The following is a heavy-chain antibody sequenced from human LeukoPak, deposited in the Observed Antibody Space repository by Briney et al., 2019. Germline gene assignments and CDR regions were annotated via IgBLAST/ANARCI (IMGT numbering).Heavy chain of an antibody. CDR1: GFTFSNYA. Sequence: GGSLRLSCAASGFTFSNYAMSCARQAPGKGLEWVSAISGSGGSTYYADSVKGRFTISRDNSKNALYLQMNSLRAEDTAVYYCTKGTIWLPFDYWGQGTLVTVSS. V-gene: IGHV3-23*01. J-gene: IGHJ4*02. CDR3: TKGTIWLPFDY. CDR2: ISGSGGST. D-gene: IGHD5-18*01.